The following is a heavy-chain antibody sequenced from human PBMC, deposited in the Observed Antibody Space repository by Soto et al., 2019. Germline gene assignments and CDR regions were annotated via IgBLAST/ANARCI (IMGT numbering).Heavy chain of an antibody. D-gene: IGHD6-13*01. Sequence: GEALKISCKGSGYSFTSYWFGWVRQMPGKGLEWMGIIYPGDSDTRCSPSFQGQVTISADKSISTAYLQWSSLKASDTAMYYCARTSAAGKNYNGMDVWGQGTTVTVSS. CDR1: GYSFTSYW. J-gene: IGHJ6*02. CDR3: ARTSAAGKNYNGMDV. CDR2: IYPGDSDT. V-gene: IGHV5-51*01.